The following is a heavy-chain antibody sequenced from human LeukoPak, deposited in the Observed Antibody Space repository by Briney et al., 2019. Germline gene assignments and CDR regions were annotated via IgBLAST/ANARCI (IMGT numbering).Heavy chain of an antibody. Sequence: PGGSLRLSCAASGFTFSSYSMNWVRQAPVKGLEWVSSISSSSSYIYYADSVKGRFTISRDNAKNSLYLQMNSLRAEDTAVYYCARDKERGVYYYDSSGYYDYWGQGTLVTVSS. V-gene: IGHV3-21*01. CDR2: ISSSSSYI. CDR3: ARDKERGVYYYDSSGYYDY. CDR1: GFTFSSYS. J-gene: IGHJ4*02. D-gene: IGHD3-22*01.